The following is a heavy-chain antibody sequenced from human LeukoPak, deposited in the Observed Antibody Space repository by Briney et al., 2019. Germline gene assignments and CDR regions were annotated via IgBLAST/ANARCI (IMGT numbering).Heavy chain of an antibody. CDR2: ISSSSSYI. CDR3: ARVLGGFREYSSSWYFDY. V-gene: IGHV3-21*01. Sequence: GGSLRLSCAASGFTFSSYSMNWVRQAPGKGLEWVSSISSSSSYIYYADSVKGRFTISRDNAKNSLYLQMNSLRAEDTAVYYCARVLGGFREYSSSWYFDYWGQGTLVTVSS. D-gene: IGHD6-13*01. CDR1: GFTFSSYS. J-gene: IGHJ4*02.